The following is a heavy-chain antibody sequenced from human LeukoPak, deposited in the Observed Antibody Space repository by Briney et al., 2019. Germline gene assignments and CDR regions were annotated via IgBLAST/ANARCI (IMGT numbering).Heavy chain of an antibody. Sequence: PSETLSLTCTVSGGSISSSSYYWGWIRQPPGKGLEWIGSIYYSGSTYYNPSLKSRVTISVDTSKNQFSLKLSSVTAADTAVYYCARDRDGYNYGRFDYWGQGTLVTVSS. V-gene: IGHV4-39*07. D-gene: IGHD5-24*01. CDR1: GGSISSSSYY. CDR3: ARDRDGYNYGRFDY. CDR2: IYYSGST. J-gene: IGHJ4*02.